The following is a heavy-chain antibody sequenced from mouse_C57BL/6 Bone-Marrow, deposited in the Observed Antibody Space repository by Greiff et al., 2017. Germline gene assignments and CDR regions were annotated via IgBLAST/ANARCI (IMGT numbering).Heavy chain of an antibody. CDR3: TRGGTTVVAG. J-gene: IGHJ2*01. D-gene: IGHD1-1*01. CDR2: IDPETGGT. V-gene: IGHV1-15*01. Sequence: VQLQQSGAELVRPGASVTLSCKASGYTFTDYEMHWVKQTPVHGLEWIGAIDPETGGTAYNQKFKGKAILTADKSSSTAYMELRSLTSEGSAVYYCTRGGTTVVAGWGQGATLTVSS. CDR1: GYTFTDYE.